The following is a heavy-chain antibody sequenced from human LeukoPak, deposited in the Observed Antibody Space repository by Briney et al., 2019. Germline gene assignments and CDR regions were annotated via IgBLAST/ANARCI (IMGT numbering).Heavy chain of an antibody. CDR1: GFTFSSYG. D-gene: IGHD3-9*01. CDR3: AKDVPLLYDILSRDGRPPIFDP. CDR2: IRYDGSNK. V-gene: IGHV3-30*02. J-gene: IGHJ5*02. Sequence: GGSLRLSCAASGFTFSSYGMHWVRQAPGKGLEWVAFIRYDGSNKYYADSVKGRFTISRDNSKNTLYLQMNSLRAEDTAVYYCAKDVPLLYDILSRDGRPPIFDPWGQGTLVTVSS.